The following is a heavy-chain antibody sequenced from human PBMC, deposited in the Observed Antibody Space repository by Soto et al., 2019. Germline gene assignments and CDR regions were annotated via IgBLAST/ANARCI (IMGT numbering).Heavy chain of an antibody. J-gene: IGHJ4*02. V-gene: IGHV4-39*01. CDR1: GGSISSSSYY. D-gene: IGHD6-13*01. Sequence: QLQLQESGPGLVKPSETLSLTCTVSGGSISSSSYYWGWIRQPPGKGLEWIGSIYYSGSTYYNPSLKRRVTISVDTSKNQFSLKLSSVTAADTAVYYCARGYSSSWYLAFDYWGQGTLVTVSS. CDR3: ARGYSSSWYLAFDY. CDR2: IYYSGST.